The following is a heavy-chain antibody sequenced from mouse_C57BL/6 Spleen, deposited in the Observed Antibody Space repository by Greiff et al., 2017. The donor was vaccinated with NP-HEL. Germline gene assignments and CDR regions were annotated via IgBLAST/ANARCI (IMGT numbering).Heavy chain of an antibody. CDR2: IYPSDSET. V-gene: IGHV1-61*01. J-gene: IGHJ3*01. CDR1: GYTFTSYW. D-gene: IGHD4-1*01. Sequence: QVQLQQPGAELVRPGSSVKLSCKASGYTFTSYWMDWVKQRPGQGLEWIGNIYPSDSETHYNQKFKDKATLTVDKSSSTAYMQLSSLTSEDSAVYYWARGGGTPFAYWGQGTLVPVSA. CDR3: ARGGGTPFAY.